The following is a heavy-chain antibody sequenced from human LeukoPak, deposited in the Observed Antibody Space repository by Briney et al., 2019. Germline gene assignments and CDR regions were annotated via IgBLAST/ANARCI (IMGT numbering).Heavy chain of an antibody. CDR2: INHNGST. V-gene: IGHV4-34*01. Sequence: PSETLSLTCAVYGGSFSGYYWSWIRQPPGKGLEWIGEINHNGSTNYNPSLKSRVTISEDTSKNQFSLKLSSVTAADTAVYYCARDPYGFDYWGQGTLVTVSS. CDR1: GGSFSGYY. CDR3: ARDPYGFDY. D-gene: IGHD3-10*01. J-gene: IGHJ4*02.